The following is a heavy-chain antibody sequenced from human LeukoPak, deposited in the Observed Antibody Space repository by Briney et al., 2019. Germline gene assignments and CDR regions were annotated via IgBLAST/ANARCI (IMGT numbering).Heavy chain of an antibody. V-gene: IGHV3-9*01. CDR3: AKTIFGVVMAGYFDY. D-gene: IGHD3-3*01. Sequence: SLRLSCAASGFTFDDYAMHWVRQARGKGLEWVSGISWNSDSIGYADSVKGRFTVSRDNAKNSLYLQMNSLRAEDTALYYCAKTIFGVVMAGYFDYWGQGTLVTVSS. J-gene: IGHJ4*02. CDR2: ISWNSDSI. CDR1: GFTFDDYA.